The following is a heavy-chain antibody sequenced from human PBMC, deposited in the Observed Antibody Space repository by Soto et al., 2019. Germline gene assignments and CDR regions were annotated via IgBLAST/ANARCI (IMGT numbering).Heavy chain of an antibody. D-gene: IGHD5-18*01. Sequence: QVQLVQSGAEVKKPESSVKVSCKAPGCTFSTYAISWVRQAPGQGLEWMGGIIPMFGTANYAQRFQDRVTITADESTNTVYMELSSLISEDTAVYFCASGIQLWLRRINNGYSGWGQGTLVTVSS. J-gene: IGHJ4*02. CDR1: GCTFSTYA. CDR2: IIPMFGTA. CDR3: ASGIQLWLRRINNGYSG. V-gene: IGHV1-69*12.